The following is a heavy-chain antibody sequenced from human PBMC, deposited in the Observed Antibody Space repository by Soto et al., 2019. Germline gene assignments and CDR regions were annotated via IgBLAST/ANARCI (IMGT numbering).Heavy chain of an antibody. D-gene: IGHD5-12*01. J-gene: IGHJ4*02. CDR3: ARIPYSGYSGYEILYYFDY. Sequence: QVTLKESGPVLVKPTETLTLTCTVSGFSLSNARMGVSWIRQPPGKALEWLAHIFSNDEKSYSTSLKSRLTIPKDNSKSQLVLTMTNMDPVDTATYYCARIPYSGYSGYEILYYFDYWGQGTLVTVSS. CDR2: IFSNDEK. CDR1: GFSLSNARMG. V-gene: IGHV2-26*01.